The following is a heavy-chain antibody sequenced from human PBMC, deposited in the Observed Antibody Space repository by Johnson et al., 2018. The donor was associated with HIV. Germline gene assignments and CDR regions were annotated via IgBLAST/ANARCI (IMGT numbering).Heavy chain of an antibody. V-gene: IGHV3-20*04. D-gene: IGHD3-22*01. CDR2: INRDGSII. Sequence: EVQLVESGGGVVRPGGSLRLSCAASGFTFDNYGVSWVRQAPGKVLEWVSHINRDGSIINYADSVKGRFTISRDNAKNSLFLQMNSLRAEDTAVYLCARIRVAVITEVGAFDMWGQGTMVTVSS. CDR3: ARIRVAVITEVGAFDM. J-gene: IGHJ3*02. CDR1: GFTFDNYG.